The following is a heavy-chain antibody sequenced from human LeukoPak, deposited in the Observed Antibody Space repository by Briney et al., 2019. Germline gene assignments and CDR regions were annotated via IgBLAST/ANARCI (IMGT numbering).Heavy chain of an antibody. CDR3: ARGAAGTVADY. CDR1: GYTFTSYD. CDR2: MNPNSGNT. Sequence: ASVKVSCKASGYTFTSYDINWVRQATGQGLEWMGWMNPNSGNTGYAQKFKGRVTITRNTSISTVYMELSSLRSEDTAVYYCARGAAGTVADYWGQGTLVTVSS. D-gene: IGHD6-13*01. V-gene: IGHV1-8*03. J-gene: IGHJ4*02.